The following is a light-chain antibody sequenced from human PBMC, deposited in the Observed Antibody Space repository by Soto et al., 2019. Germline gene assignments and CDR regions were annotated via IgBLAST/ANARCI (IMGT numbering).Light chain of an antibody. CDR2: GAS. J-gene: IGKJ1*01. V-gene: IGKV3-15*01. CDR1: QSVRSN. Sequence: EIVLTQSPDTLSVSSGERAAISGRASQSVRSNLAWYQQKPGQAPRLLIYGASTRATGIPARFSGSGSGTEFTLTISSLQSEDFAVYYCQQYNNWPVWTFGQGTKVDI. CDR3: QQYNNWPVWT.